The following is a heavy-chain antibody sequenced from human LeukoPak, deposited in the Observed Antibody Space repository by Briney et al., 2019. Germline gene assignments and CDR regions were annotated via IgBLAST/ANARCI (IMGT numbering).Heavy chain of an antibody. CDR2: ISGSGGST. Sequence: GGSLRLSCXASGFTFSSYAMSWVRQAPGKGLEWVSAISGSGGSTYYADSVKGRFTISRDNSKNTLYLQMNSLRAEDTAVYYCVKKPYDILTGYKSDWGQGTLVTVSS. V-gene: IGHV3-23*01. CDR1: GFTFSSYA. CDR3: VKKPYDILTGYKSD. J-gene: IGHJ4*02. D-gene: IGHD3-9*01.